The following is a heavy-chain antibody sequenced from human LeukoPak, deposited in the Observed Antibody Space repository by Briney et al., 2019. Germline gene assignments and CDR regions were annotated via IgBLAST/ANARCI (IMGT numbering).Heavy chain of an antibody. Sequence: TSETRSLTCNVSGGSISSSTYYWSWIRQPAGKGLEWIGRIYSSGRTNYNPSLKSRVTISVDTSKNQFSLNLSSVTAADTAVYYCARDIHTSDWTKFDYWGQGTSVTVSS. D-gene: IGHD6-19*01. CDR1: GGSISSSTYY. J-gene: IGHJ4*02. CDR2: IYSSGRT. CDR3: ARDIHTSDWTKFDY. V-gene: IGHV4-61*02.